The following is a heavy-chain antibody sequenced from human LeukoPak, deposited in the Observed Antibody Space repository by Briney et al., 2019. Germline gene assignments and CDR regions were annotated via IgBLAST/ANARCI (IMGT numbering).Heavy chain of an antibody. CDR2: ISSSSSYI. CDR1: GFTFNSYS. CDR3: AGDYGDYGGYY. D-gene: IGHD4-17*01. V-gene: IGHV3-21*01. J-gene: IGHJ4*02. Sequence: GGSLRLSCAASGFTFNSYSMNWVRQAPGKGLEWVSSISSSSSYIYYADSVKGRFTTSRDNAKNSLYLQMNSLRAEDTAVYYCAGDYGDYGGYYWGQGTLVTVSS.